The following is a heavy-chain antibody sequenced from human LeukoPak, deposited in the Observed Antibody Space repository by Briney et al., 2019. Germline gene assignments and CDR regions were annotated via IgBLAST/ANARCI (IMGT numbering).Heavy chain of an antibody. D-gene: IGHD5-24*01. CDR2: IWYDGSNK. V-gene: IGHV3-33*01. Sequence: EGSLRLSCAASGFTFSSYGMHWVRQAPGKGLEWVAVIWYDGSNKYYADSVKGRFTISRDNSKNTLYLQMNSLRAEDTAVYYCAREGDGSDAFDIWGQGTMVTVSS. CDR3: AREGDGSDAFDI. CDR1: GFTFSSYG. J-gene: IGHJ3*02.